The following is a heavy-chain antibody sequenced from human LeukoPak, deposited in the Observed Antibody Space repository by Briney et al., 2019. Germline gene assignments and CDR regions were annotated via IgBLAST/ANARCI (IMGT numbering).Heavy chain of an antibody. J-gene: IGHJ4*02. V-gene: IGHV4-34*01. D-gene: IGHD3-3*01. CDR2: INHSGST. CDR1: GGSFSGYY. CDR3: ARGRGVLRFLEWLGFFDY. Sequence: SETLSLTCAVYGGSFSGYYWSWIRQPPGKGLKCIGEINHSGSTNYNPSLKSRVTISVDTSKNQFSLKLSSVTAADTAVYYCARGRGVLRFLEWLGFFDYWGQGTLVAVSS.